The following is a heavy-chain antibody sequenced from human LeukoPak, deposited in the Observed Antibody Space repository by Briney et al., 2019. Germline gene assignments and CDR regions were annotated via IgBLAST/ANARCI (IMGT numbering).Heavy chain of an antibody. CDR3: ARAGQVADY. CDR1: GGSISSSSYY. J-gene: IGHJ4*02. Sequence: PETLSLTCTVSGGSISSSSYYWGWIRQPPGKGLEWIGSIYYSGSTYYNPSLKSRVTISVDTSKNQFSLKLSSVTAADTAVYYCARAGQVADYWGQGTLVTVSS. CDR2: IYYSGST. V-gene: IGHV4-39*07. D-gene: IGHD2-15*01.